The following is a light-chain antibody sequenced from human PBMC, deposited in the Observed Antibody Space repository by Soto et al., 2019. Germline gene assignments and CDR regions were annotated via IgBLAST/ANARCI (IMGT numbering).Light chain of an antibody. CDR1: QRISSR. CDR3: HQRQSWPRT. V-gene: IGKV3-11*01. CDR2: QTS. Sequence: ETVLTQSPGTLSLSPGERATLSCRASQRISSRLAWYQRRPGQAPRLLIYQTSIRAAGIPARFSASGSGTDFTLTISDVQPEDFALYYCHQRQSWPRTLGQGTKVDIK. J-gene: IGKJ1*01.